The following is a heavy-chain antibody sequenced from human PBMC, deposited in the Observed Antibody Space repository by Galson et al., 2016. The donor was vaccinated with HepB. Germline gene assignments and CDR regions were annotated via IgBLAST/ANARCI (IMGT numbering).Heavy chain of an antibody. J-gene: IGHJ2*01. D-gene: IGHD3-16*02. CDR1: GYRFSDYW. CDR3: ARGGSYPQSYFYFDL. CDR2: VHPGGSDT. Sequence: QSGAEVKKPGESLRISCKGSGYRFSDYWIGWMRQLPGKGLEWMGIVHPGGSDTRYSPSFQGQVIISADKSTDIAYVEWRSLKASDSGTYFCARGGSYPQSYFYFDLWGRGTLVSV. V-gene: IGHV5-51*01.